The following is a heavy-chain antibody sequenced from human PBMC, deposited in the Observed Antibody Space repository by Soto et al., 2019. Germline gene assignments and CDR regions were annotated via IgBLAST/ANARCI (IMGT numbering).Heavy chain of an antibody. Sequence: QVQLVQSGAEVKKPGSSVKVSCKASGGTFSSYAISWVRQAPGQGLEWMGGIIPIFGTANYAQKFQGRVTITADESTSTAYMELSGLRSEDTAVYYCATRGRITIFGVVDTYYYYGMDVWGQGTTVTVSS. CDR3: ATRGRITIFGVVDTYYYYGMDV. V-gene: IGHV1-69*12. D-gene: IGHD3-3*01. CDR2: IIPIFGTA. J-gene: IGHJ6*02. CDR1: GGTFSSYA.